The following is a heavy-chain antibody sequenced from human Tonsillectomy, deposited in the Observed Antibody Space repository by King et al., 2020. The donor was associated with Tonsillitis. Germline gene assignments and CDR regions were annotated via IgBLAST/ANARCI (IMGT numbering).Heavy chain of an antibody. CDR2: ISSSSSYT. V-gene: IGHV3-11*05. D-gene: IGHD6-19*01. Sequence: VQLVESGGGLVKPGGSLRLSCVVSGFPFRDYYMTWIRQAPGKGLEWVSYISSSSSYTNYADSVKGRFTISRDNAKNSLYLQMNSLRAEDTAVYYCATSGWPNYWGQGTLVTVSS. CDR1: GFPFRDYY. J-gene: IGHJ4*02. CDR3: ATSGWPNY.